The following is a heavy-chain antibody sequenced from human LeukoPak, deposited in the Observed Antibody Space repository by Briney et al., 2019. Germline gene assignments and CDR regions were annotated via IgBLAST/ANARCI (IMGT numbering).Heavy chain of an antibody. J-gene: IGHJ5*02. D-gene: IGHD5-18*01. CDR3: ARRLLRGRWFDP. V-gene: IGHV4-34*01. CDR1: GFTFISAW. Sequence: GSLRLSCAASGFTFISAWMSWVRQAPGKGLEWIGEINHSGSTNYNPSLKSRVTISVDTSKNQFSLKLSSVTAADTAVYYCARRLLRGRWFDPWGQGTLVTVSS. CDR2: INHSGST.